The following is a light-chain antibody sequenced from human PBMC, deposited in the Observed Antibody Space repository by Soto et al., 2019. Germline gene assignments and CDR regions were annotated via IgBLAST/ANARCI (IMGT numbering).Light chain of an antibody. CDR2: GNY. J-gene: IGLJ2*01. V-gene: IGLV1-40*01. CDR3: QSYDSSLSHVV. CDR1: SSNIGAGYD. Sequence: QSVLAQPPSVSGAPGQRVTISCTGSSSNIGAGYDVHWYQQLPGTAPKLLIFGNYNRPSGVPDRFSGSKSDPSASLAITGLQAEDEADYYCQSYDSSLSHVVFGGGTQLTVL.